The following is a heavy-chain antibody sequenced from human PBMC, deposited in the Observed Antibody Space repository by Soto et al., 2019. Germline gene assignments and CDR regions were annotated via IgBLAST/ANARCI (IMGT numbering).Heavy chain of an antibody. Sequence: EVQLLESGGGLVQPGGSLRLSCAASGFTFSSYAMSWVLQSPGKGLEWASAISGSGGSTYYADSVKGLFTISKDNSKNTLYLQMNSMRAEDTAVDYCAKESTMIVVVITQPFDYWGQGTLVTVSS. J-gene: IGHJ4*02. V-gene: IGHV3-23*01. CDR3: AKESTMIVVVITQPFDY. CDR2: ISGSGGST. D-gene: IGHD3-22*01. CDR1: GFTFSSYA.